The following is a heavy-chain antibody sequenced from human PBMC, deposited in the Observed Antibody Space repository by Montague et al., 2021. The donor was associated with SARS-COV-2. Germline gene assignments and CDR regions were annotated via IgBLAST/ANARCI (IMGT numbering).Heavy chain of an antibody. Sequence: SETLSLTCTVSGGSIGRYSWTWIRQPPGKGLEWIGYIYNSGSTNYNPSLTSRVTISVDTSKNQFSLKLSSVAAADTAVYYCARVGRGSSWYEVAFDIWGQGTVVTVSS. D-gene: IGHD6-13*01. V-gene: IGHV4-59*01. J-gene: IGHJ3*02. CDR1: GGSIGRYS. CDR2: IYNSGST. CDR3: ARVGRGSSWYEVAFDI.